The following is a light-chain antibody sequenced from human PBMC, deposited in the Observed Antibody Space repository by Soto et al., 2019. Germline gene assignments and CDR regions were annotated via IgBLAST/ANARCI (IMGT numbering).Light chain of an antibody. Sequence: EIVMTQSPDTLSVSPGERATVSCRASQSVSSNLAWYQQKPGQAPRLLIYGASTRATGIPARFSGSGSGTEFTLTLSSLQSEDFAVYYCQQYNNWPPLTFGGGTKVEIK. CDR1: QSVSSN. CDR2: GAS. CDR3: QQYNNWPPLT. J-gene: IGKJ4*01. V-gene: IGKV3-15*01.